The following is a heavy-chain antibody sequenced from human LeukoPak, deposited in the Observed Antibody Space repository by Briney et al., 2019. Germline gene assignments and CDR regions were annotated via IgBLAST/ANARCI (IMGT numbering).Heavy chain of an antibody. CDR3: ARVGSWRGPLDY. V-gene: IGHV3-30*04. Sequence: PGGSLRLSCVASGFTFSSYAMHWVRQAPGKGLEWVAVISYDGSNKYYADSVKGRFTISRDNSKNTLYLQMNSLRAEDTAVYYCARVGSWRGPLDYWGQGTLVTVSS. CDR2: ISYDGSNK. J-gene: IGHJ4*02. CDR1: GFTFSSYA. D-gene: IGHD6-13*01.